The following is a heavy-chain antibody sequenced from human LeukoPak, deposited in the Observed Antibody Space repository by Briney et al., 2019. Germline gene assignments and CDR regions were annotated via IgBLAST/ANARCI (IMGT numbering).Heavy chain of an antibody. D-gene: IGHD3-10*01. Sequence: PGGSLRLSCAASGFTFSSYWMSWVRQAPGKGLEWVANIKQDGSEKYYVDSVKGRFTISRDNAKNSLYLQMNSLRAEDTAVYYCARDGGYYGSGSYLYYYYMDVWGKGTTVTVSS. CDR2: IKQDGSEK. CDR1: GFTFSSYW. J-gene: IGHJ6*03. CDR3: ARDGGYYGSGSYLYYYYMDV. V-gene: IGHV3-7*01.